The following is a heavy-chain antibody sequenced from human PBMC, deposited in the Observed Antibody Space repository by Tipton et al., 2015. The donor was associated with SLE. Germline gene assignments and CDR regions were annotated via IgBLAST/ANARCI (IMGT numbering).Heavy chain of an antibody. CDR1: GGSFSGYY. D-gene: IGHD4/OR15-4a*01. Sequence: TLSLTCTVYGGSFSGYYWSWIRQPPGKGLEWIGEINHSGSTNYNPSLKSRVTISVDTSKNQFSLKLSSVTAADTAVYYCARGYMVLYYFDYWGQGTLVTVSS. CDR2: INHSGST. J-gene: IGHJ4*02. CDR3: ARGYMVLYYFDY. V-gene: IGHV4-34*01.